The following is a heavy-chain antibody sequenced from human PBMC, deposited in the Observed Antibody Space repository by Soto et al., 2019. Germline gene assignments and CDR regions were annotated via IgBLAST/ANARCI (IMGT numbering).Heavy chain of an antibody. CDR1: GVSISTSSYH. J-gene: IGHJ4*02. Sequence: PSEILCLTCTVAGVSISTSSYHWGWIRQPPGKGLEWSGSIDYVGDTYYNPSLKSRVTISVDTSKNQFSLKLSSVTAADTAVYYCARHESGSYYDPFDQWGQGTLVTVSS. CDR2: IDYVGDT. D-gene: IGHD1-26*01. V-gene: IGHV4-39*01. CDR3: ARHESGSYYDPFDQ.